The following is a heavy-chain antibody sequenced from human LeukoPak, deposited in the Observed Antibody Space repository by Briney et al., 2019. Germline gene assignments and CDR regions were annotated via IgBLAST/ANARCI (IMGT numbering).Heavy chain of an antibody. D-gene: IGHD1-26*01. Sequence: PGGSLRLSCAASGFTFSSYAMNWVRQAPGKGLEWVSSISSSSSYIYYADSVKGRFTISRDNAKNSLYLQMNSLRAEDTAVYYCARVLVGSYLNAFDIWGQGTMVTVSS. CDR2: ISSSSSYI. V-gene: IGHV3-21*01. J-gene: IGHJ3*02. CDR3: ARVLVGSYLNAFDI. CDR1: GFTFSSYA.